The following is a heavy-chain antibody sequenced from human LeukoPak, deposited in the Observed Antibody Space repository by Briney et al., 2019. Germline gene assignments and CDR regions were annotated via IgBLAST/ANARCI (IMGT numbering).Heavy chain of an antibody. CDR2: ISSGSSTI. CDR1: GFSFSSYS. J-gene: IGHJ4*02. Sequence: PGGSLRLSCAASGFSFSSYSMNWVRQAPGKGLEWISYISSGSSTIFYADSVKGRFTISRDNAKNSLYLQMNSLRAEDTAVYYCASDCGGGSLRYWGQGTLVTVSS. CDR3: ASDCGGGSLRY. D-gene: IGHD2-21*01. V-gene: IGHV3-48*01.